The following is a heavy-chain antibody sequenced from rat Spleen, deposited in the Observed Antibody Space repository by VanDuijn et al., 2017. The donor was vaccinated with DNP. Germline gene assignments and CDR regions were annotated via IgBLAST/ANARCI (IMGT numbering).Heavy chain of an antibody. D-gene: IGHD1-4*01. CDR1: GFTFSDYA. CDR2: ISNSGNHT. CDR3: AGRPPPTRGPFDY. V-gene: IGHV5S23*01. Sequence: EVQLVESGGGLVQPGNSLKLSCTASGFTFSDYAMAWIRQAPGKGLEWVAAISNSGNHTYYPNSVKGRFTISRDNARSTLYLQMDSLRSEDTAAYYCAGRPPPTRGPFDYWGQGVTVTVSS. J-gene: IGHJ2*01.